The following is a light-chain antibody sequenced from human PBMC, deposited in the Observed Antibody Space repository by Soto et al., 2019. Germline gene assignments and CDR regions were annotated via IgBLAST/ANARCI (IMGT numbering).Light chain of an antibody. Sequence: EIVLTQSPGTLSLSPGERATLSCRASQSVSSSYLAWYQQEPVQAPRLLIYGASSRATGIPDRFSGSGSGTDFALTISRLEHEAFSVYSWQQDGSSQWRVGQGTKVEIK. CDR2: GAS. V-gene: IGKV3-20*01. CDR1: QSVSSSY. J-gene: IGKJ1*01. CDR3: QQDGSSQWR.